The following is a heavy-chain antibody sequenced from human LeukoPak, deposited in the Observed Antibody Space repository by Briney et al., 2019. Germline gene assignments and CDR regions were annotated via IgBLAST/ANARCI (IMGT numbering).Heavy chain of an antibody. CDR1: GDSMTSHY. CDR2: IHISGRS. D-gene: IGHD3-16*01. J-gene: IGHJ5*02. Sequence: SETLSLTFSVSGDSMTSHYLGWIRHPAGKGLEWIGRIHISGRSNINPSLKSRLTMSVDTSKNHFSLKLVSVTAADTAVYYCARDWGRVGLRGFDPWGQGTLVTVSS. CDR3: ARDWGRVGLRGFDP. V-gene: IGHV4-4*07.